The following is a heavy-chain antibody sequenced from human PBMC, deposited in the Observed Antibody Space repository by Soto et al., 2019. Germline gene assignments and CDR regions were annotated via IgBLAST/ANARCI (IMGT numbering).Heavy chain of an antibody. V-gene: IGHV3-9*01. CDR1: GFAFDRFA. CDR2: LNWRGDNV. Sequence: PGGSLRLSCTASGFAFDRFAMHWVRQIPGEGLQWVAGLNWRGDNVAYADSVKGRFTISRNNAEKSLSLQMSSLRPEDTGLYYCAKDRYDISSYEVALDSWGHGIPVTVSS. D-gene: IGHD3-22*01. J-gene: IGHJ5*01. CDR3: AKDRYDISSYEVALDS.